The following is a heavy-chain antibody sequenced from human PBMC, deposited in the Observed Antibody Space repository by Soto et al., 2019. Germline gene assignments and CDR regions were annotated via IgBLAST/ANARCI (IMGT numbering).Heavy chain of an antibody. J-gene: IGHJ1*01. CDR3: ARDPRSGYYQH. CDR1: GFTFSTYT. CDR2: ISDDGSIK. Sequence: VQLVESGGGVVQPGRSLRLSCAASGFTFSTYTMHWVRQAPGMGLQWVAVISDDGSIKYYADSVKGRFAISRDDSKNTLYLQMNSLRVEDTAVYYCARDPRSGYYQHWGQGTLVTVSS. V-gene: IGHV3-30*09.